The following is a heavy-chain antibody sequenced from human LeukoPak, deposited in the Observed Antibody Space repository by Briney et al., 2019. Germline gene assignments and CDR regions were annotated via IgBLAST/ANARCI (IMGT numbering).Heavy chain of an antibody. J-gene: IGHJ4*02. D-gene: IGHD6-13*01. CDR1: GYTFTGYY. CDR2: INPNSGGT. V-gene: IGHV1-2*02. CDR3: ARDMTTILGYSSSWERKPFDY. Sequence: GASVKVSCKASGYTFTGYYMHWVRQAPGQGLEWMGWINPNSGGTNYAQKFQGRVTMTRNTSISTAYMELSSLRSEDTAVYYCARDMTTILGYSSSWERKPFDYWGQGTLVTVSS.